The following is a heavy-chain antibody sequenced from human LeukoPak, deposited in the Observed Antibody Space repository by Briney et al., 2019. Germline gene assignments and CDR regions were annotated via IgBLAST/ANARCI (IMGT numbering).Heavy chain of an antibody. CDR1: GASISRGYYS. CDR2: HYHSGSA. V-gene: IGHV4-30-2*01. J-gene: IGHJ4*02. D-gene: IGHD3-10*01. CDR3: DMYGSGTRIDF. Sequence: NPSETLSLTCTVSGASISRGYYSWTWIRQPPGKGLEWIGYHYHSGSAYYNPSLKSRVTISVDRSKNQFSLKLTSVTAADTAVYFCDMYGSGTRIDFWGPGTLVTVSS.